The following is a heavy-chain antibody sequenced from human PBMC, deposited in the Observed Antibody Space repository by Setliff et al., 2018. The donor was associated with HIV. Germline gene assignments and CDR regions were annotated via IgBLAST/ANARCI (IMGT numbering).Heavy chain of an antibody. V-gene: IGHV4-39*01. D-gene: IGHD6-13*01. J-gene: IGHJ6*03. CDR3: ARGRYRSRWYASDHYYIDV. CDR2: IYYRGST. CDR1: GGSISSSSYY. Sequence: LSLTCTVSGGSISSSSYYWGWIRQPPGKGLQWIGSIYYRGSTYYNPSLKSRVTISVDTPKNQFSLKLRSVTAADTALYYCARGRYRSRWYASDHYYIDVWG.